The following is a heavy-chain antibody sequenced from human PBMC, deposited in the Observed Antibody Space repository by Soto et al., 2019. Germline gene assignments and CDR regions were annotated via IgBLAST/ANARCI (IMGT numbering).Heavy chain of an antibody. Sequence: ASVKVSCKASGGTFSSYAISWVRQAPGQGLEWLGGIIPIFGTANYAQKFQGRVTMTTDTSTSTAYMELRSLRSDDTAVYYCGRDRPSAGVVWYYYYMDVWGKGTTVTVSS. V-gene: IGHV1-69*05. CDR2: IIPIFGTA. CDR3: GRDRPSAGVVWYYYYMDV. CDR1: GGTFSSYA. D-gene: IGHD3-3*01. J-gene: IGHJ6*03.